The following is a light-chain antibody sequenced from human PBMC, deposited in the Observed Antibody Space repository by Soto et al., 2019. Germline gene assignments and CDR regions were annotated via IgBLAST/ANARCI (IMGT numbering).Light chain of an antibody. CDR2: SNN. Sequence: VLTQPPSASGTPGQRVTISCSGSSSNIGSNTVNWYQQLPGTAPKLLIYSNNQRPSGVPDRFSGSKSGTSASLAISGLQSEDEADYYCAAWDDSLNGFYVFGTGTKLTVL. V-gene: IGLV1-44*01. CDR1: SSNIGSNT. J-gene: IGLJ1*01. CDR3: AAWDDSLNGFYV.